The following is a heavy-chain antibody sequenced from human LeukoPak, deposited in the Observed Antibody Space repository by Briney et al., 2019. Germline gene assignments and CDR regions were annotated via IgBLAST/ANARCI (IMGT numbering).Heavy chain of an antibody. CDR2: INHSGST. CDR1: GGSFSGYY. J-gene: IGHJ5*02. CDR3: ARSPYSSGLYFWFDP. Sequence: SETLSLTCAVYGGSFSGYYWSWIRQPPGKGLEWIGEINHSGSTNYNPSLKSRVTISVDTSKNQFSLKLSSVTAADTAVYYCARSPYSSGLYFWFDPWGQGTLVTVSS. V-gene: IGHV4-34*01. D-gene: IGHD6-19*01.